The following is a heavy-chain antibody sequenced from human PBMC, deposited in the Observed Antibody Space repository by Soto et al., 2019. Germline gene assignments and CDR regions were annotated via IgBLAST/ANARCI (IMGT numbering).Heavy chain of an antibody. J-gene: IGHJ3*01. CDR2: IFGSGITT. Sequence: VGSLRLSCAASGFNFSSDVMNWVRQTPGKGLEWVASIFGSGITTYYADSVKGRFTISRDNSKNTLHLQLNSLRAEDTALYYCAKSQSGSFFAAFDLWGQGSLVTVSS. CDR1: GFNFSSDV. D-gene: IGHD1-26*01. CDR3: AKSQSGSFFAAFDL. V-gene: IGHV3-23*01.